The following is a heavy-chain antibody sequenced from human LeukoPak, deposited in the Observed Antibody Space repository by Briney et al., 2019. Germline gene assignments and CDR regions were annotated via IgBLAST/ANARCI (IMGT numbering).Heavy chain of an antibody. CDR1: GGSFSGYY. V-gene: IGHV4-34*01. CDR2: INQSGNT. CDR3: ARGWRDSSGYLRLHVGGYYFDY. D-gene: IGHD3-22*01. Sequence: SETLSLTCASYGGSFSGYYWSWIRQPPGKGLEWIGEINQSGNTNYNPSLKSRVTISIDTSKNQFSLKLSSVTAADTAVYYCARGWRDSSGYLRLHVGGYYFDYWGQGTLVTVSS. J-gene: IGHJ4*02.